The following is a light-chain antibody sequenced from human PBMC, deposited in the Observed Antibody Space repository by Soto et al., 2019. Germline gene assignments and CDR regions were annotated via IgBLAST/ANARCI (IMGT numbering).Light chain of an antibody. CDR3: QPYNNWPPWT. J-gene: IGKJ1*01. Sequence: IVLKQSPGTLSLSPGERATLSCRASQSVSSSYLAWYQQKPGQAPRLLIYGASNRATGIPDRFSGSGSGTEFTLTISSLQSEDFAVYYCQPYNNWPPWTFGQGTKVDI. CDR1: QSVSSSY. V-gene: IGKV3-20*01. CDR2: GAS.